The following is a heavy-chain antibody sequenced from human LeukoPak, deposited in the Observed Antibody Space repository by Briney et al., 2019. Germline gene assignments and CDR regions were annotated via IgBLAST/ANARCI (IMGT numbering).Heavy chain of an antibody. V-gene: IGHV4-59*01. D-gene: IGHD2-2*01. CDR1: GGSISSYY. CDR3: AREGCSSTSCYRYAFDI. Sequence: SETLSLTCTVSGGSISSYYWSWIWQPPGKGLEWIGYIYYSGSTNYNPSLKSRVTISVDTSKNQFSLKLSSVTAADTAVYYCAREGCSSTSCYRYAFDIWGQGTMVTVSS. CDR2: IYYSGST. J-gene: IGHJ3*02.